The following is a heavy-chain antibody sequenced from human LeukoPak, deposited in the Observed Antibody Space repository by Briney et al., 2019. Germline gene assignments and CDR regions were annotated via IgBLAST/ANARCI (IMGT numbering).Heavy chain of an antibody. CDR3: ARGSLSDRGDY. Sequence: PGGSLRLSCAASGFTFNNYEMNWVRQAPGEGRVWVSYISTSGAIIYYADSVKGRFTISRDNAKTSLYLQMNSLRAEDTAVYYCARGSLSDRGDYWGQGTLVTVSS. CDR1: GFTFNNYE. V-gene: IGHV3-48*03. CDR2: ISTSGAII. D-gene: IGHD3-16*01. J-gene: IGHJ4*02.